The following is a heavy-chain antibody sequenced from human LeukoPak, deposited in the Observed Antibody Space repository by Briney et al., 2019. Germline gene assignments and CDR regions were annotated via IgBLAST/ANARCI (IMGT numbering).Heavy chain of an antibody. J-gene: IGHJ4*02. V-gene: IGHV1-69*01. CDR2: IIPIFGTA. D-gene: IGHD6-13*01. CDR3: ARARAAAGTEFDY. Sequence: SVKVSCKASGGTFSGYALSWVRQAPGQGLDWMGGIIPIFGTANYAQKFQGRVTITADESTSTAYMELSSLRSEDTAVYYCARARAAAGTEFDYWGQGTLVTVSS. CDR1: GGTFSGYA.